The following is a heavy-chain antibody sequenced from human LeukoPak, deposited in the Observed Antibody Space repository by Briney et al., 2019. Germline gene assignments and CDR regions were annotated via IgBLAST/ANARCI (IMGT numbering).Heavy chain of an antibody. J-gene: IGHJ4*02. CDR3: ARTSITIFGVVIMRYFDY. CDR1: GGSISSYY. CDR2: VYYSGNT. Sequence: PSETLSLTCTVSGGSISSYYWSWIRQPPGRGLEYIGHVYYSGNTDYNPSLKSRVTISVDTSKNQFSLKLSSVTAADTAVYYCARTSITIFGVVIMRYFDYWGQGTLVTVSS. D-gene: IGHD3-3*01. V-gene: IGHV4-59*12.